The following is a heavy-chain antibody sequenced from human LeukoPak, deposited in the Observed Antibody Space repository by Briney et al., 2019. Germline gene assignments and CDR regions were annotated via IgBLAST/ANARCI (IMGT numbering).Heavy chain of an antibody. CDR1: GGTFSSYA. CDR3: ARSTRIAVAGESFDY. Sequence: SVKVSCKVSGGTFSSYAISWVRQAPGQGLEWMGGIIPIFGTANYAQKFQGRVTITTDESTSTAYMELSSLRSEDTAVYYCARSTRIAVAGESFDYWGQGTLVTVSS. J-gene: IGHJ4*02. V-gene: IGHV1-69*05. D-gene: IGHD6-19*01. CDR2: IIPIFGTA.